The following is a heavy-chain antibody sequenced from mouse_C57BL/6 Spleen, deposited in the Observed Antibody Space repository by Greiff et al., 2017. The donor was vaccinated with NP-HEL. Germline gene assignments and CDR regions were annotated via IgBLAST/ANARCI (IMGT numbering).Heavy chain of an antibody. Sequence: VQLQQPGAELVRPGTSVKLSCKASGYTFTSYWMHWVKQRPGQGLEWIGVIDPSDSYTNYNPKFKGKATLTVDTSSSTAYMQLSSLTSEDSAVYYCARVGGSSYDYYAMDYWGQGTSVTVSS. CDR3: ARVGGSSYDYYAMDY. CDR2: IDPSDSYT. J-gene: IGHJ4*01. CDR1: GYTFTSYW. D-gene: IGHD1-1*01. V-gene: IGHV1-59*01.